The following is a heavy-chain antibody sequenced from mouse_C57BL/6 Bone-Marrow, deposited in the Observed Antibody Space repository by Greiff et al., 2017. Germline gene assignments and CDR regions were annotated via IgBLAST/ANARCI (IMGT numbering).Heavy chain of an antibody. J-gene: IGHJ3*01. CDR3: ARGLLGRLWFAY. Sequence: QVQLQQPGAELVKPGASVKMSCKASGYTFTSYWITWVKQRPGQGLEWIGDICPGSGSTNYNEKFKSKATMTVDTSSSTASMQLSSLTSEDSAVYYCARGLLGRLWFAYWGQGALVTVAA. CDR1: GYTFTSYW. D-gene: IGHD4-1*01. V-gene: IGHV1-55*01. CDR2: ICPGSGST.